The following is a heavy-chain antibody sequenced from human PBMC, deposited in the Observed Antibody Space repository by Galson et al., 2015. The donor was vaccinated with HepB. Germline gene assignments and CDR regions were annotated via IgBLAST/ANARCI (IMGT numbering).Heavy chain of an antibody. Sequence: QSGAEVKKPGESLKISCKGSGYSFTSYWIGWVRQMPGKGLEWMGIIYPGDSDTRYSPSFQGQVTISADKSISTAYLQWSSLKASDTAMYYCASQGVAVAGTRSAFDIWGQGTMVTVSS. D-gene: IGHD6-19*01. V-gene: IGHV5-51*01. CDR3: ASQGVAVAGTRSAFDI. CDR2: IYPGDSDT. CDR1: GYSFTSYW. J-gene: IGHJ3*02.